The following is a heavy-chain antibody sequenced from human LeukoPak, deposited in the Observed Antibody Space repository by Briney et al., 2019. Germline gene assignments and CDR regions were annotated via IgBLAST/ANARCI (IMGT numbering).Heavy chain of an antibody. CDR1: GGSISSYY. CDR2: IYYSGST. CDR3: AGAPYYYDSSGYYSFDY. D-gene: IGHD3-22*01. V-gene: IGHV4-59*01. J-gene: IGHJ4*02. Sequence: SETLSLTCTVSGGSISSYYWSWIRQPPGKGLGWSGYIYYSGSTNYNPSLKSRVTISVDTSKNQFSLKLSSGTAADTAVYYCAGAPYYYDSSGYYSFDYWGQGTLVTVSS.